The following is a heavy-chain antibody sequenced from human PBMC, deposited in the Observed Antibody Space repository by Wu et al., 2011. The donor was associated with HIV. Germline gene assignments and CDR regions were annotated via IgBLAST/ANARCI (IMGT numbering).Heavy chain of an antibody. CDR2: IIPILGTA. CDR1: STFSSYA. CDR3: ARDFGGDGDS. Sequence: QVQLVQSGAEVKKAWVLGEGLLQGFWSTFSSYAISWVRQAPGQGLEWMGGIIPILGTANYAQKFQGRVTITADKSTSTAYMKLSSLRSEDTAMYYCARDFGGDGDSWGQGTLVTVSS. J-gene: IGHJ4*02. D-gene: IGHD2-21*01. V-gene: IGHV1-69*08.